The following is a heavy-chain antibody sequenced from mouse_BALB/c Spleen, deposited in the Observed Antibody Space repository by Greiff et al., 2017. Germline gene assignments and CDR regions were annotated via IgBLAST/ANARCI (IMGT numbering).Heavy chain of an antibody. V-gene: IGHV1-9*01. CDR1: GYTFSSYW. CDR3: ANTVVAKNYAMDY. D-gene: IGHD1-1*01. J-gene: IGHJ4*01. CDR2: ILPGSGST. Sequence: VKLQQSGAELMKPGASVKISCKATGYTFSSYWIEWVKQRPGHGLEWIGEILPGSGSTNYNEKFKGKATFTADTSSNTAYMQLSSLTSEDSAVYYCANTVVAKNYAMDYWGQGTSVTVSS.